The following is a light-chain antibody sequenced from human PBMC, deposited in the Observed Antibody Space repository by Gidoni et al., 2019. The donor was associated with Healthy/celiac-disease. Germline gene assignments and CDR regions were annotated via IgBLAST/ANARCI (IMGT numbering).Light chain of an antibody. CDR3: QQLYISPPT. J-gene: IGKJ4*01. Sequence: DVQLTQSPSFLSASVGARVTITCRASQYIGSSLAWYQRKSGEAPNFLIYAAATLQSGVPSRFSGSGSGTEFTLTISSLQAEDFATYYCQQLYISPPTFGGGTKVEIK. CDR1: QYIGSS. V-gene: IGKV1-9*01. CDR2: AAA.